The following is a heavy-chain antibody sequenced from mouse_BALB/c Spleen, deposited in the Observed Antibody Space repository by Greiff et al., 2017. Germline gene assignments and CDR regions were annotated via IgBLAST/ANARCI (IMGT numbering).Heavy chain of an antibody. J-gene: IGHJ2*01. CDR1: GFAFSSYD. CDR2: ISSGGGST. Sequence: EVQVVESGGGLVKPGGSLKLSCAASGFAFSSYDMSWVRQTPEKRLEWVAYISSGGGSTYYPDTVKGRFTISRDNAKNTLYLQMSSLKSEDTAMDYCARDYGSNLDYWGQGTTLTVSS. V-gene: IGHV5-12-1*01. D-gene: IGHD1-1*01. CDR3: ARDYGSNLDY.